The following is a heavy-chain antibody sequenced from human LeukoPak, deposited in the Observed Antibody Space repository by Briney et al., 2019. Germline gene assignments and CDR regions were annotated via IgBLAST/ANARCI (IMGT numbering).Heavy chain of an antibody. CDR3: TTSYSGNSWYDWFGP. CDR1: GFTFSGSS. J-gene: IGHJ5*02. V-gene: IGHV3-73*01. Sequence: GGSPRLSCAASGFTFSGSSIHWVRQASGKGLEWVGLIRTKANTYATAYAASVTGRFTISRDDSKTTSYLQMNSLKTEDTALYFCTTSYSGNSWYDWFGPWGQGTLVTVFS. D-gene: IGHD6-13*01. CDR2: IRTKANTYAT.